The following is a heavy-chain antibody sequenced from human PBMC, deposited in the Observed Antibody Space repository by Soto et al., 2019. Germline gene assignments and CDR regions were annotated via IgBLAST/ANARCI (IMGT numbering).Heavy chain of an antibody. CDR2: ISITTNYI. J-gene: IGHJ4*02. CDR3: ARESEDLTSNFDD. Sequence: PXGSRRLSCSASGFTFTRCRMNWVRQAPGKGLEWVSSISITTNYIYYGESMKGRFTISRDNAKNSLYLEMNSLRAEDTAVYYCARESEDLTSNFDDWGQGTLVTVSS. V-gene: IGHV3-21*06. CDR1: GFTFTRCR.